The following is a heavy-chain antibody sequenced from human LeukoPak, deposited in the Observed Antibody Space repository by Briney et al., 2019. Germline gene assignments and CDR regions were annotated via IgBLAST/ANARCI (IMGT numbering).Heavy chain of an antibody. J-gene: IGHJ3*02. CDR1: GFTFSSYG. CDR2: IRYDGSNK. V-gene: IGHV3-30*02. D-gene: IGHD6-6*01. CDR3: ANQRAGIAARGAFDI. Sequence: PGGSLRLSCAASGFTFSSYGMHWVRQAPGKGLEWVAFIRYDGSNKYYADSVKSRFTISRDNSKNTLYLQMNSLRAEDTAVYYCANQRAGIAARGAFDIWGQGTMVTVSS.